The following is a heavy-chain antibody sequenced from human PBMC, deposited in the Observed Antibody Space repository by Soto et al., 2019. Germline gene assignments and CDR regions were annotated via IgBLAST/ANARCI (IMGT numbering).Heavy chain of an antibody. Sequence: EVQLVESGGGLVKPGGSLRLSCAASGFTFSNAWMSWVRQAPGKGLEWVGRIKSKTDGGTTDYAAPVKGRFTISRDDSNNPLDPQKNSLENRDKSVDYRTTDYDYVWGSYRSAFDYWGQGTLVTVSS. J-gene: IGHJ4*02. CDR1: GFTFSNAW. CDR3: TTDYDYVWGSYRSAFDY. D-gene: IGHD3-16*02. V-gene: IGHV3-15*01. CDR2: IKSKTDGGTT.